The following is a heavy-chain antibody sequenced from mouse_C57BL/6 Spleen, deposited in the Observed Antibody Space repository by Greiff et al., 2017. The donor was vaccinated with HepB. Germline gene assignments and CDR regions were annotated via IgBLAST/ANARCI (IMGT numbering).Heavy chain of an antibody. D-gene: IGHD2-3*01. V-gene: IGHV5-9*01. CDR2: ISGGGGNT. J-gene: IGHJ4*01. CDR3: ARGWLPSFDYAMDY. CDR1: GFPFSSYT. Sequence: EVKLVESGGGLVTPGGSLKLSCAASGFPFSSYTMSWVRQTPEKRLEWVATISGGGGNTYYPDRVKGRFTIARENDKNTLYLQMMSLRSEDTALYYCARGWLPSFDYAMDYWGQGTSVTVSS.